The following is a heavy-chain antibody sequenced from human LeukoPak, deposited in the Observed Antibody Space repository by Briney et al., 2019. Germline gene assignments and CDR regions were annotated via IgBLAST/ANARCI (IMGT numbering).Heavy chain of an antibody. CDR2: MSYDGSNK. J-gene: IGHJ3*02. CDR1: GFAFSSYG. CDR3: AKGFGYFDMDGAFDI. Sequence: TGGPLRLSCAASGFAFSSYGMHWVRQAPGKGLEWVAVMSYDGSNKYYADSVKGRFTISRDNSKNTLYLQMNSLRAEDTAVYYCAKGFGYFDMDGAFDIWGQGTMVTVSS. V-gene: IGHV3-33*06. D-gene: IGHD3-9*01.